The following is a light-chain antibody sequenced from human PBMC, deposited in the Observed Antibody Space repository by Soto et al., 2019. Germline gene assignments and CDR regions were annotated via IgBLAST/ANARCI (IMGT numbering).Light chain of an antibody. CDR1: SSDVGGYNY. J-gene: IGLJ1*01. CDR2: GVT. CDR3: CSYTSSGTYV. Sequence: QSVLTQPASVSGSPGQSTAISCTGTSSDVGGYNYVSWYQQHPGKAPKLIIYGVTNRPSGVSDRFPGSKSGNTASLTISGLQAEDETDYYCCSYTSSGTYVFGTGTKVTVL. V-gene: IGLV2-14*03.